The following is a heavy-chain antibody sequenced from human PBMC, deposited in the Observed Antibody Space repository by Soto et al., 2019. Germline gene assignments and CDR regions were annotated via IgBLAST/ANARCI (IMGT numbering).Heavy chain of an antibody. CDR1: GYAFVTYA. V-gene: IGHV1-3*01. J-gene: IGHJ4*02. CDR2: IDAVNGNT. D-gene: IGHD2-8*01. CDR3: ASFLMGSTTLDY. Sequence: AASVKVSCKASGYAFVTYAMHWVRQGPGQRLEWVGWIDAVNGNTAYSQNYQDRVTITTDTPASTVYMELSSLTFEDTAVYYCASFLMGSTTLDYWGQGTLVTVSS.